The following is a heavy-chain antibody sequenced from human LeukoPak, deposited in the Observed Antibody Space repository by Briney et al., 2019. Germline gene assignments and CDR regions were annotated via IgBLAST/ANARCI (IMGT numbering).Heavy chain of an antibody. CDR1: GYSFTTYW. CDR2: IYPGGSEV. Sequence: GESLKISCKGSGYSFTTYWIGWVRQMPGRTLEWIGIIYPGGSEVRYSPPFQGQVTISADKSISTAYLQWSSLKASDTAMYYCARARGCSGGTCYAEYWGQGTLVTVSS. D-gene: IGHD2-15*01. CDR3: ARARGCSGGTCYAEY. V-gene: IGHV5-51*01. J-gene: IGHJ4*02.